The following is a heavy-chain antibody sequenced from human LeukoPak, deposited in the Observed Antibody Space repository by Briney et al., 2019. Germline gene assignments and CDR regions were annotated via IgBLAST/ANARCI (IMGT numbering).Heavy chain of an antibody. J-gene: IGHJ4*02. V-gene: IGHV3-23*01. Sequence: GGSLRLSCAASGFTFGNYAMSWVRQAPGKGLEWVSAISGSDGSTNYADSVKGRFTISRDNSKNTLYLQMNSLRAEDTAVYYCAKNPLALDYWGQGTLVTVSS. D-gene: IGHD3-3*02. CDR3: AKNPLALDY. CDR1: GFTFGNYA. CDR2: ISGSDGST.